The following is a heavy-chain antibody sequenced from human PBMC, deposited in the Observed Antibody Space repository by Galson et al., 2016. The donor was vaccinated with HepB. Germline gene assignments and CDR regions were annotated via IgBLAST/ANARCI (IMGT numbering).Heavy chain of an antibody. Sequence: SETLSLTCNVSGGSISSSSYYWGWIRQPPGKGLEWIGSIYYSGSTYSNPSLKSRVTISLDTSKNQFSLKLTSVTAADTAMYYCARRPTVSSGWYSHWGQGTLVTVSS. D-gene: IGHD6-19*01. CDR2: IYYSGST. J-gene: IGHJ4*02. CDR3: ARRPTVSSGWYSH. V-gene: IGHV4-39*07. CDR1: GGSISSSSYY.